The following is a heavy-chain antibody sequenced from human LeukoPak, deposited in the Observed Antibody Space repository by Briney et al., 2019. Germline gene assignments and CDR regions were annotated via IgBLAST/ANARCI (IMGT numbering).Heavy chain of an antibody. V-gene: IGHV3-23*01. D-gene: IGHD3-9*01. CDR3: AKGASIYVTGPDF. Sequence: GGSLRLSCAASGFTFSSYSMNWVRQAPGKGLEWVSRIIDSGVTNYADSVKGRFTISRDNSKNTLYLQMNSLRAEDTAVYYCAKGASIYVTGPDFWGPGTLVTVSS. CDR1: GFTFSSYS. J-gene: IGHJ4*02. CDR2: IIDSGVT.